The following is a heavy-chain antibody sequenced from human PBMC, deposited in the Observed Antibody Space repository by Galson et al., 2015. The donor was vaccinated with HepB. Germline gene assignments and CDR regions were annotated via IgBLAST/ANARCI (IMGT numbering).Heavy chain of an antibody. CDR3: ARSVGQVDTAITYYYGMDV. CDR1: GFTFTSSA. Sequence: SVKVSCKASGFTFTSSAVQWVRQARGQRLEWIGWIVVGSGNTNYAQKFQERVTITRDMSTSTAYMELSSLRSEDTAVYYCARSVGQVDTAITYYYGMDVWGQGTTVTVSS. J-gene: IGHJ6*02. D-gene: IGHD5-18*01. CDR2: IVVGSGNT. V-gene: IGHV1-58*01.